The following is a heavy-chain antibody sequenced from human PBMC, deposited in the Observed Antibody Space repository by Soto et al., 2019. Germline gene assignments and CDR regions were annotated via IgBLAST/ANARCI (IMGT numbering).Heavy chain of an antibody. V-gene: IGHV3-11*06. CDR1: VFIFIDYY. Sequence: GWSLRLSCASSVFIFIDYYMTWIRQAPGKGLEWVSHISGSSSYTNYADSLKGRFTTSRDNAKNSLYLQINSLRAEDTAVYYCARAGSESNGYYDYWGQGTLVTVSS. CDR2: ISGSSSYT. CDR3: ARAGSESNGYYDY. D-gene: IGHD3-22*01. J-gene: IGHJ4*02.